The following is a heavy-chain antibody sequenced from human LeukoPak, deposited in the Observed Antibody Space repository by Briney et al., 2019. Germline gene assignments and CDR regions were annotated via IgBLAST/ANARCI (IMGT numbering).Heavy chain of an antibody. D-gene: IGHD7-27*01. CDR1: GDSISTHN. V-gene: IGHV4-59*11. CDR2: IYSSGNT. CDR3: ARSGVKAVVLGWFDP. Sequence: SETLSLTCSVSGDSISTHNWNWIRQSPGKGLEWIGYIYSSGNTKYSPSLKSRVTISVDTSKNQFSLKLSSVTAADTAVYYCARSGVKAVVLGWFDPWGQGTLVTVSS. J-gene: IGHJ5*02.